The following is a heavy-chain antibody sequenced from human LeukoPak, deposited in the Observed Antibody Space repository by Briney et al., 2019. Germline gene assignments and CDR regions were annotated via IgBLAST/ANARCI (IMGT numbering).Heavy chain of an antibody. CDR2: IYYSGST. Sequence: PSETLSLTCTVSGGSISSSSYYWGWIRQPPGKGLEWIGSIYYSGSTYYNPSLKSRVTISVDTSKNQFSLKLSSVTAADTAVYYCARWVRQWLVPEYNGDITYPQGWFDPWGQGTLVTVSS. V-gene: IGHV4-39*01. D-gene: IGHD6-19*01. J-gene: IGHJ5*02. CDR3: ARWVRQWLVPEYNGDITYPQGWFDP. CDR1: GGSISSSSYY.